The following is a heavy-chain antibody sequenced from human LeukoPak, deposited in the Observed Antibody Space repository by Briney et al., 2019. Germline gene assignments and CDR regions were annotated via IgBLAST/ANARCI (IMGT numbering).Heavy chain of an antibody. CDR1: GFTFSSYA. V-gene: IGHV3-23*01. D-gene: IGHD3-9*01. CDR2: ISGSGVST. J-gene: IGHJ4*02. CDR3: AKDLNILTGYPYYFDY. Sequence: GGSLRLSCAASGFTFSSYAMSWVRQAPGKGLEWVSAISGSGVSTYYADSVKGRFTISRDNSKNTLYLQMNSLRAEDTAVYYCAKDLNILTGYPYYFDYWGQGTLVTVSS.